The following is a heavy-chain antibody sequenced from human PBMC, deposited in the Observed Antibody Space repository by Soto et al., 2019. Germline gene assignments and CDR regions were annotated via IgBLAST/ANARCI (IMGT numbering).Heavy chain of an antibody. V-gene: IGHV3-64D*08. CDR1: GFTFSSYA. CDR2: ISSNGGSK. Sequence: GGSLRLSCSASGFTFSSYAMHWVRQAPGKGLEYVSAISSNGGSKYYADSVKGRFTISRDNSKNTLYLQMSSLRAEDTAVYYCVKASSYDSSGLLDYWGQGTLVTVSS. D-gene: IGHD3-22*01. J-gene: IGHJ4*02. CDR3: VKASSYDSSGLLDY.